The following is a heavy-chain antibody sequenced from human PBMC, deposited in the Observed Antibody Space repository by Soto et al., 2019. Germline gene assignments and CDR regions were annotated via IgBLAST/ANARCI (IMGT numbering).Heavy chain of an antibody. CDR2: IIPILGIA. V-gene: IGHV1-69*02. CDR1: GGTFSSYT. J-gene: IGHJ6*02. Sequence: QVQLVQSGAEVKKPGSSVKVSCKASGGTFSSYTISWVRQAPGQGLEWMGRIIPILGIANYAQKFQGRVTITADKTTSTAYMELSSLRSEDTAVYYCAWSYGYFSDLDGMDVWGQGTTVTVSS. CDR3: AWSYGYFSDLDGMDV. D-gene: IGHD5-18*01.